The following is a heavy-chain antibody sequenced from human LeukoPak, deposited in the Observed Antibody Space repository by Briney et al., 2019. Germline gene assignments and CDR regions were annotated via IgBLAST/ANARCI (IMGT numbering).Heavy chain of an antibody. V-gene: IGHV4-59*01. J-gene: IGHJ3*02. D-gene: IGHD1-14*01. CDR1: GVSISSYY. CDR2: IYYSGST. Sequence: SEILSLNRTGSGVSISSYYWSWIRKPPGKGLEWIGYIYYSGSTNYNPSLKSRVTISVDTSKNQFSLKLTSVTAADTAVYYCARDQNRAFDIWGQGTMVTVSS. CDR3: ARDQNRAFDI.